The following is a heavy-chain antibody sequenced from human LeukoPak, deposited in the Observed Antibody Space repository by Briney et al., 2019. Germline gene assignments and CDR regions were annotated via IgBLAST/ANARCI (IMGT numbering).Heavy chain of an antibody. Sequence: GGSLRLSCAASVFTFSNKMNWVRQAPGKGLEWVSYISSSGSTIYYADSVKGRFTISRDNAKNSLYLQMNSLRAEDTAVYYCARVGMIVGADYWGQGTPVTVSS. J-gene: IGHJ4*02. CDR3: ARVGMIVGADY. D-gene: IGHD1-26*01. CDR1: VFTFSNK. V-gene: IGHV3-48*03. CDR2: ISSSGSTI.